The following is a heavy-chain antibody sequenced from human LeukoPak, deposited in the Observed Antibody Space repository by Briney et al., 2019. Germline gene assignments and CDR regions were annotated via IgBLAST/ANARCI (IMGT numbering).Heavy chain of an antibody. D-gene: IGHD2-21*01. CDR2: ISCSGSPI. CDR3: ARAVEAYYCDYYYYMDG. V-gene: IGHV3-11*04. CDR1: GFTFSGYA. Sequence: GGSLRLSCAASGFTFSGYAMSWMRQATGKGLEWVLYISCSGSPIYYANSVKGRFTITRDNAKNSLYLQINSLRAEDTAVYYCARAVEAYYCDYYYYMDGWGKGTTVTVSS. J-gene: IGHJ6*03.